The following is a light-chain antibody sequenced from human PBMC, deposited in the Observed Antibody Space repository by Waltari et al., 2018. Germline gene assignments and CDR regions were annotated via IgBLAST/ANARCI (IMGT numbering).Light chain of an antibody. CDR3: GTWDSSPGGAV. Sequence: QSVLTQPPSVSAAPGQRVTISCSGGSSNIGNNYVSWYRQFPGTAPKHLIYEKTELPPGIPGRFPCTKTGTSATLDITGLQAGDEADYYCGTWDSSPGGAVFGGGTHLTVL. J-gene: IGLJ7*01. V-gene: IGLV1-51*02. CDR1: SSNIGNNY. CDR2: EKT.